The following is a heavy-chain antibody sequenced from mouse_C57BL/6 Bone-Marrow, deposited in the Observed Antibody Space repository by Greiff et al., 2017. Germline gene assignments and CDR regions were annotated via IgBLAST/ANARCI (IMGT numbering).Heavy chain of an antibody. CDR3: ASPLTTGYYYAMDY. V-gene: IGHV5-12*01. CDR1: GFTFSDYY. D-gene: IGHD1-1*01. Sequence: EVKLMESGGGLVQPGGSLKLSCAASGFTFSDYYMYWVRQTPEKRLEWVAYISNGGGSTYYPDTVKGRFTISRDNAKNTLYLQMSRLKSEDTAMYYCASPLTTGYYYAMDYWGQGTSVTVSS. J-gene: IGHJ4*01. CDR2: ISNGGGST.